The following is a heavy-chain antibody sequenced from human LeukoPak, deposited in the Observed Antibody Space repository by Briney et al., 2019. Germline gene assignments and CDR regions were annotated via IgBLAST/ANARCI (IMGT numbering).Heavy chain of an antibody. CDR3: ARVHYDFWSGYQEYFDY. Sequence: GASVKVSCKASGGTFSSYAISWVRQAPGQGLEWMGGIIPIFGTANYAQKFQGRVTITADESTSTAYMELSSLRSEDTAVYYCARVHYDFWSGYQEYFDYWGQGTLVTVSS. D-gene: IGHD3-3*01. CDR2: IIPIFGTA. V-gene: IGHV1-69*13. J-gene: IGHJ4*02. CDR1: GGTFSSYA.